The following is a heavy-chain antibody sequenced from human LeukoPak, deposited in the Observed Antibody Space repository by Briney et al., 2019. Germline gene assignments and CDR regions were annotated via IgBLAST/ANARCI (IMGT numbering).Heavy chain of an antibody. J-gene: IGHJ4*02. V-gene: IGHV3-30-3*01. D-gene: IGHD6-13*01. Sequence: PGGSLRLSCAASGFTFSSYAMHWVRQAPGKGLEWVAVISYDGSNKYYAASVKGRFTISRDNSKNTLYLQMNSLRAEDTAVYYCAREGIAAAFDYWGQGTLVTVSS. CDR3: AREGIAAAFDY. CDR2: ISYDGSNK. CDR1: GFTFSSYA.